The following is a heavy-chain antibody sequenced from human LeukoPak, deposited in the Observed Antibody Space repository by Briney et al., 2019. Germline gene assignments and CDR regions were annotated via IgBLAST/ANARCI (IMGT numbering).Heavy chain of an antibody. D-gene: IGHD5-24*01. CDR1: GFTFSSYA. V-gene: IGHV3-23*01. Sequence: PGGSLRLSCAASGFTFSSYAMSWVRQAPEKGLEWVSAISGSGGSTYYADSVKGRFTISRDNSKNTLYLQMNSLRAEDTAVYYCAKEAGDGYNFVFKYYYGMDVWGQGTTVTVSS. CDR3: AKEAGDGYNFVFKYYYGMDV. CDR2: ISGSGGST. J-gene: IGHJ6*02.